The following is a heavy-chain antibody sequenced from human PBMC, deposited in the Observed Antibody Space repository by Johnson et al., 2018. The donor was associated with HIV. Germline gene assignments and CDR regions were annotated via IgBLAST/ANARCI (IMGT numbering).Heavy chain of an antibody. V-gene: IGHV3-11*01. CDR2: ISSSGGTI. CDR3: ARDPILFCGGDCYDSIAVLNAFDI. Sequence: QVQLVESGGGLVKPGGSLRLSCAASRFTFSDYYMSWIRQTPGKGLEWVSYISSSGGTIYYADSVKGRFSISRDNAKNSLYLQMNSLRAEDTALYYCARDPILFCGGDCYDSIAVLNAFDIWGQGTMVTVS. D-gene: IGHD2-21*02. J-gene: IGHJ3*02. CDR1: RFTFSDYY.